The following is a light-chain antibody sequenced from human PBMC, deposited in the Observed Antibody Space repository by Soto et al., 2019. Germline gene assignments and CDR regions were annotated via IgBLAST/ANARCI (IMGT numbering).Light chain of an antibody. CDR1: QSIGSF. V-gene: IGKV3-11*01. J-gene: IGKJ5*01. CDR3: QHRSNWPPG. Sequence: EVGLTQSPATLSLCPGERATLSCRASQSIGSFLAWYQQKPGQVPRLLIYDTSNRATGIPARFSGSGSGTDFFLSISSLAPEDFAVYYCQHRSNWPPGFGPGTRLEIK. CDR2: DTS.